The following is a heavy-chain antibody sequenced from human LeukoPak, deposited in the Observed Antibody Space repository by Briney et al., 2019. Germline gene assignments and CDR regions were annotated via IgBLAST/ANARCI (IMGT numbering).Heavy chain of an antibody. CDR2: IIPILGIA. J-gene: IGHJ5*02. D-gene: IGHD6-13*01. CDR3: ARAGDSSSWFDP. Sequence: SVKVSCKASGGTFSSYAISWVRQAPGQGLEWMGRIIPILGIANYAQKFQGRVTITADKSTSTAYMELSSLRSEDTAVYYCARAGDSSSWFDPWGQGTLVTVSS. CDR1: GGTFSSYA. V-gene: IGHV1-69*04.